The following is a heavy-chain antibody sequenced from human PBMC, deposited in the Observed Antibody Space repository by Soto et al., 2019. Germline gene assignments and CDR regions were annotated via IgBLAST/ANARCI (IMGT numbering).Heavy chain of an antibody. Sequence: EVQLLESGGGLVQPGGSLRLSCAASGFTFNNYGMWWVRQAPGKGLEWLSVLNGSGGRTYYAAAVKGRFTISRGNSKNSVYFQLGRLRAEEPAVYYCANSGTDFWGGSPFDYWGQGTLVTVSS. CDR1: GFTFNNYG. V-gene: IGHV3-23*01. D-gene: IGHD3-3*01. CDR3: ANSGTDFWGGSPFDY. J-gene: IGHJ4*02. CDR2: LNGSGGRT.